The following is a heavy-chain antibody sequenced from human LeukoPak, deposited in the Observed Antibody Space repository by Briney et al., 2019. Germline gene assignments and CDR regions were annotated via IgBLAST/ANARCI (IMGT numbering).Heavy chain of an antibody. CDR2: ISGSGGST. J-gene: IGHJ4*02. CDR1: GFTFSSYA. Sequence: GGSLRLSCAASGFTFSSYAMSWVRQAPGKGLEWVSTISGSGGSTDYEDSVKGRFTISRDNSKNTLYVQMNSLRTEDTAVYYCAKAEGYDILTGLDYWGQGTLVTVSS. CDR3: AKAEGYDILTGLDY. V-gene: IGHV3-23*01. D-gene: IGHD3-9*01.